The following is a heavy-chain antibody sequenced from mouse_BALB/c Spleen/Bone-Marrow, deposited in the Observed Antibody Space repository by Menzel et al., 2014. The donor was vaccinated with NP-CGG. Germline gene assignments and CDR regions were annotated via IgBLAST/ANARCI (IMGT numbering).Heavy chain of an antibody. J-gene: IGHJ3*01. V-gene: IGHV4-1*02. D-gene: IGHD1-2*01. CDR3: AKNYYYGYVAY. Sequence: EVQLVESGGGLVQPGGSLKLSCAASGFDFSRYWMTWVRQAPGEGLEWIGEINPASSTINYTPSLKDKFIISRDNAKNTLYLQMSKVRSKDTALYYCAKNYYYGYVAYWGQGTLVTVSA. CDR2: INPASSTI. CDR1: GFDFSRYW.